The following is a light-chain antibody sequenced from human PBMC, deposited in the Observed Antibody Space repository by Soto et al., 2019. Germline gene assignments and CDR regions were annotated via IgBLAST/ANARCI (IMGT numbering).Light chain of an antibody. CDR1: QSVSSSS. J-gene: IGKJ4*01. V-gene: IGKV3-20*01. Sequence: EMVLTQSPGTLSLSPGERATLSCRASQSVSSSSLAWYQQKPGQPPRLLIYGASTRATGIPDRFSGSGSGTDFTLTISRLEPEDFAVYYCQQYGSSFISFGGGTKVEIK. CDR2: GAS. CDR3: QQYGSSFIS.